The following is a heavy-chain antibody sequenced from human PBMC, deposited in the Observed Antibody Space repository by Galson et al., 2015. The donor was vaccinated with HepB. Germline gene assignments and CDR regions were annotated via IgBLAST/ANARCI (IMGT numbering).Heavy chain of an antibody. V-gene: IGHV3-30*18. D-gene: IGHD6-19*01. Sequence: SLRLSCAVSGLTFRDSEMHWVRQAPGKGLEWVALISNDGDNKYYADSVKGRFTISRDNSNNTLYLQMDSLRTEDTAVYYCAKDQGGTGWYYWHFDFWGRGTLVTVSS. CDR3: AKDQGGTGWYYWHFDF. J-gene: IGHJ2*01. CDR1: GLTFRDSE. CDR2: ISNDGDNK.